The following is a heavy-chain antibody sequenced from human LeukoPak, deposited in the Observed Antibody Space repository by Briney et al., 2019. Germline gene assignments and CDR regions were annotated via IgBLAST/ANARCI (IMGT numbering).Heavy chain of an antibody. D-gene: IGHD3-10*01. CDR1: GFAFSGYS. J-gene: IGHJ4*02. CDR3: ARSVSGYDY. Sequence: GGSLRLSCAASGFAFSGYSTSWVRQAPGKGLECVAYIKLGVNERYYVDSVKGRFTISRDNTKRSLYLQMNSPRVEDTALSYCARSVSGYDYWGQGTLVTVSS. CDR2: IKLGVNER. V-gene: IGHV3-7*01.